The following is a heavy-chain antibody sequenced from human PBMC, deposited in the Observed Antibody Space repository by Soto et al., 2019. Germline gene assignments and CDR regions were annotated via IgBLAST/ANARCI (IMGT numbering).Heavy chain of an antibody. CDR2: IHLGGSDT. J-gene: IGHJ4*02. CDR1: GYSSANFW. Sequence: PGESLKISCKASGYSSANFWIGWVRQMPGKGLEWMGFIHLGGSDTRYTPSFQDQVTISAARSINTAYLQWRSLMASYTAMFSCAIATHGNSYFDYLGQGTLVTVSS. V-gene: IGHV5-51*01. CDR3: AIATHGNSYFDY. D-gene: IGHD6-13*01.